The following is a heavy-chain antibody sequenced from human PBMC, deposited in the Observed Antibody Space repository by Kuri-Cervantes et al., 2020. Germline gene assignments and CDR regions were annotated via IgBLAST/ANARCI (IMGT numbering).Heavy chain of an antibody. D-gene: IGHD4-23*01. CDR1: GGSISSYY. Sequence: SETLSLTCTVSGGSISSYYWSWIRQPAGKGLEWIGRIYTSGSTNYNPSLKSRVTMSVDTSKNQFSLKLSSVTAADTAVYYCARERSHDYGGNSDAFDIWGQGTMVTDSS. V-gene: IGHV4-4*07. J-gene: IGHJ3*02. CDR2: IYTSGST. CDR3: ARERSHDYGGNSDAFDI.